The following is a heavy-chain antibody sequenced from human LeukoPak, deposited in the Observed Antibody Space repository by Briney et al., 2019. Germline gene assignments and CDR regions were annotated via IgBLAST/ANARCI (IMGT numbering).Heavy chain of an antibody. Sequence: GESLKISCKGSGYIFTNFWIGWERQMPGKGLEWMGIIYPGDSNTKYSPSFQGQVTISADKSISTAYLQWSSLKASDTAMYYCARLGGSGSYYVGNAFDIWDQGTMVTVSS. D-gene: IGHD3-10*01. CDR3: ARLGGSGSYYVGNAFDI. V-gene: IGHV5-51*01. CDR2: IYPGDSNT. CDR1: GYIFTNFW. J-gene: IGHJ3*02.